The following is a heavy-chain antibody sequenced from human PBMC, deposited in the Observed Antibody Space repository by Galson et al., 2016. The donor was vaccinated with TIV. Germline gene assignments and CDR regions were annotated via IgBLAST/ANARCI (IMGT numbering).Heavy chain of an antibody. CDR1: GYTFPDFY. CDR2: INPKNGDT. Sequence: SVKVSCKASGYTFPDFYLHWVRQAPGQGLEWMGWINPKNGDTNYAQKFQGRVTLTRDTSITPAFVDLKGMRPDDTAVYFCAGVPGAVAGRVWGQGTLVTVSS. J-gene: IGHJ4*02. CDR3: AGVPGAVAGRV. V-gene: IGHV1-2*02. D-gene: IGHD6-19*01.